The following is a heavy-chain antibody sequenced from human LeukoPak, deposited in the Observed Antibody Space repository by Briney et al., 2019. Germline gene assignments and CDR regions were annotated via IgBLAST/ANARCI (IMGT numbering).Heavy chain of an antibody. CDR3: ARDAYCSGGSCYPGY. J-gene: IGHJ4*02. Sequence: ASEKVSCKASGGTFSNYAISWVRQAPGQGLEWMGWINPNSGGTNYAQKFQGRVTMTRDTSTSTVYMELSSLRSEDTAVYYCARDAYCSGGSCYPGYWGQGTLVTVSS. CDR2: INPNSGGT. V-gene: IGHV1-8*02. D-gene: IGHD2-15*01. CDR1: GGTFSNYA.